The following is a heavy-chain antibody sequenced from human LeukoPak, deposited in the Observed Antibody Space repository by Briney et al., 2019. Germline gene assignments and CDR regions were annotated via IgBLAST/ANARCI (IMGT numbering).Heavy chain of an antibody. CDR1: VDSMNSRSYY. V-gene: IGHV4-39*01. CDR3: ASLFYFGSGSFPTY. Sequence: SETLSLTCTVSVDSMNSRSYYSGWIRQPPGKGLEFIGSIFYTGSAYYNPSLKSRVSISVDTSKSHFSLNLISVTAADTALYYCASLFYFGSGSFPTYWGLGTLVTVSS. J-gene: IGHJ4*02. D-gene: IGHD3-10*01. CDR2: IFYTGSA.